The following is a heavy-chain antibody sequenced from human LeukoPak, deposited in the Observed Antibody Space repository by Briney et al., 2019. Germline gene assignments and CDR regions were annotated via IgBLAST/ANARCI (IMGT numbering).Heavy chain of an antibody. V-gene: IGHV3-7*01. CDR1: GFTFSSYW. CDR2: IKQDGSEK. CDR3: ARGDELRYFDWLSNFDY. D-gene: IGHD3-9*01. J-gene: IGHJ4*02. Sequence: GGSLRLSCAASGFTFSSYWMSWVRQAPGKGLEWVANIKQDGSEKYYVDSVKGRFTISRDNAKNSLYLQMNSLRAEDTAVYYCARGDELRYFDWLSNFDYWGQGTLVSDSS.